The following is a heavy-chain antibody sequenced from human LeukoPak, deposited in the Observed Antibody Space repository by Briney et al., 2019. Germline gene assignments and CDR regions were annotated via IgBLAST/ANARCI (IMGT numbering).Heavy chain of an antibody. CDR2: ISSNGGST. CDR3: AKHYDYVWGSYPPGADYGMDV. Sequence: GGSLRLSCSASGFTFSSYAMHWVRQAPGKGLEYVSAISSNGGSTYYADSVKGRFTISRDNSKNTLYLQMSSLRAEDTAVYYCAKHYDYVWGSYPPGADYGMDVWGQGTTVTVSS. CDR1: GFTFSSYA. D-gene: IGHD3-16*01. J-gene: IGHJ6*02. V-gene: IGHV3-64D*06.